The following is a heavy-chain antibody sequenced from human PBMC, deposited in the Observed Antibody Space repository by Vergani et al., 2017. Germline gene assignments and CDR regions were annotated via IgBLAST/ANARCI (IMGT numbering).Heavy chain of an antibody. CDR2: INAGNGNT. V-gene: IGHV1-3*01. Sequence: QVQLVQSGAEVKKPGASVKVSCKASGYTFTSYAMHWVRQAPGQRLEWMGWINAGNGNTKYSQKFQGRVTITRDTSASTAYMELSSLRSEDTAVYYCARDTYYYDSSGYYREAFDIWGQGTMVTVSS. CDR1: GYTFTSYA. D-gene: IGHD3-22*01. CDR3: ARDTYYYDSSGYYREAFDI. J-gene: IGHJ3*02.